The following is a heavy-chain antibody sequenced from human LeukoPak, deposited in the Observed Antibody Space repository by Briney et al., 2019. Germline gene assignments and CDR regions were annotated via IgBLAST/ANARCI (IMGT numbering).Heavy chain of an antibody. V-gene: IGHV1-2*02. CDR2: INPNSGGT. D-gene: IGHD3-22*01. CDR1: VYTFTGYF. CDR3: ARDPGYYESRGLLRKYFHH. J-gene: IGHJ1*01. Sequence: ASVKVSCKASVYTFTGYFMHWVGQAPGQGVEWMGWINPNSGGTNYAQKFQGRVTITRDTAISPAYMELSRLRCDDTAGYYCARDPGYYESRGLLRKYFHHWGQGTLVTVPS.